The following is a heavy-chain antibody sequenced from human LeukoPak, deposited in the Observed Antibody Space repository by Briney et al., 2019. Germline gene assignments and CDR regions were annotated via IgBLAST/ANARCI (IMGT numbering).Heavy chain of an antibody. CDR2: IYHSGST. CDR1: GGSISSGGYS. Sequence: SETLSLTCAVSGGSISSGGYSWSWIRQPPGKGLEWIGYIYHSGSTYYNPSLKSRVTISVDTSKNQFSLKLSSVTAADTAVYYCARAVIVVPARAHWFGPWGQGTLVTVSS. CDR3: ARAVIVVPARAHWFGP. V-gene: IGHV4-30-2*01. D-gene: IGHD2-2*01. J-gene: IGHJ5*02.